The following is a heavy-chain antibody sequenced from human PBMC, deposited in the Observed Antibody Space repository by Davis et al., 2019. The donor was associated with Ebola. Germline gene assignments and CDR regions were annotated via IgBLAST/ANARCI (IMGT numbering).Heavy chain of an antibody. V-gene: IGHV3-23*01. CDR2: MSGDATII. Sequence: GESLKISCAASGFTFSSYWMSWVRQGPGKGLEWVSSMSGDATIIYYADSVRGRFTISRDTSRSTLYLQMSTLGAADTAVYYCAKGWTTSPFDYWGQGALVTVSS. CDR3: AKGWTTSPFDY. D-gene: IGHD4-17*01. CDR1: GFTFSSYW. J-gene: IGHJ4*02.